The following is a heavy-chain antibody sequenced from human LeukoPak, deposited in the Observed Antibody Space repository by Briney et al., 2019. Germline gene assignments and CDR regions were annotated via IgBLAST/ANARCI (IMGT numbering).Heavy chain of an antibody. CDR1: GGSISSYY. CDR2: IYYSGST. J-gene: IGHJ4*02. CDR3: ASSILWFGEYFFDY. V-gene: IGHV4-59*12. D-gene: IGHD3-10*01. Sequence: PSETLSLTCTVSGGSISSYYWSWIRQPPGKGLEWIGYIYYSGSTYYNPSLKSRVTISVDTSKNQFSLKLSSVTAADTAVYYCASSILWFGEYFFDYWGQGTLVTVSS.